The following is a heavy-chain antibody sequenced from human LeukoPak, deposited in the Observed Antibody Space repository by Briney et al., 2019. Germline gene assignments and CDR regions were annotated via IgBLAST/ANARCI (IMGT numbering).Heavy chain of an antibody. J-gene: IGHJ1*01. V-gene: IGHV4/OR15-8*01. CDR2: VYHNRTP. D-gene: IGHD2-21*01. CDR1: VGSPSNGTG. CDR3: ARGNCDHNEYFQD. Sequence: SETRPPPCVVSVGSPSNGTGWSCVRPCPGKGLEWFGKVYHNRTPNSNPSLKSPVTISGDTFTDHFSLKLTSVTAADTAVYYCARGNCDHNEYFQDWGERALVSVSS.